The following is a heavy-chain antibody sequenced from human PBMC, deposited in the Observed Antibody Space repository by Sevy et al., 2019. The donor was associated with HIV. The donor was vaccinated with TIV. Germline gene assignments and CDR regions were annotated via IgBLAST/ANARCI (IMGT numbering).Heavy chain of an antibody. Sequence: GGSLRLSCAASGFTFSSYAMSWVRQAPGKGLEWVSAISGSGGSTYYADSVKGRFTISRDNSKNTLYLQMNSLRAEDTAVYYYAKGWGSGSYSGVDYWGQGTLVTVSS. D-gene: IGHD1-26*01. CDR2: ISGSGGST. V-gene: IGHV3-23*01. CDR3: AKGWGSGSYSGVDY. CDR1: GFTFSSYA. J-gene: IGHJ4*02.